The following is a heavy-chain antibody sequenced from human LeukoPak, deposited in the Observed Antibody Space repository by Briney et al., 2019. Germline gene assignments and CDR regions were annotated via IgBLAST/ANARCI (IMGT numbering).Heavy chain of an antibody. CDR2: INHSGST. V-gene: IGHV4-34*01. CDR3: ARGPPGYSSGWCLGY. Sequence: SETLSLTCAVYGGSFSGYYWSWIRQPLGKGLEWIGEINHSGSTNYNPSLKSRVTISVDTSKNQFSLKLSSVTAADTAVYYCARGPPGYSSGWCLGYWGQGTLVTVSS. D-gene: IGHD6-19*01. J-gene: IGHJ4*02. CDR1: GGSFSGYY.